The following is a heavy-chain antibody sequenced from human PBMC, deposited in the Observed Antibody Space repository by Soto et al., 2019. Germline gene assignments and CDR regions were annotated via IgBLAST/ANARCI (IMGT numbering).Heavy chain of an antibody. CDR1: GFTFSSYG. CDR2: ISYDGSNK. Sequence: GGSLRLSCAASGFTFSSYGMHWVRQAPGKGLEWVAVISYDGSNKYYADSVKGRFTISRDNSKNTLYLQMNSLRAEDTAVYYCARDVLRFLEWLLYPHNYYGMDVWGQGTTVTVSS. J-gene: IGHJ6*02. CDR3: ARDVLRFLEWLLYPHNYYGMDV. D-gene: IGHD3-3*01. V-gene: IGHV3-30*03.